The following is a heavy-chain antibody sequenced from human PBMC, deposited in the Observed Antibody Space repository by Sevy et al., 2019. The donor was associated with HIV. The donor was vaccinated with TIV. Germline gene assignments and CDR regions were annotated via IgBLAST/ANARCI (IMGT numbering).Heavy chain of an antibody. D-gene: IGHD3-22*01. CDR1: GFTFSNYA. J-gene: IGHJ5*01. Sequence: GGSLRLSCAATGFTFSNYAMHWVRQAPGKGLEWVAIIWCDGAYHYHGDYVKGRFTISRYNSKNTLYLQMKDVRVEDPAVYYCARGGYYYDNAAYYALDSWGQGTLVTVSS. CDR2: IWCDGAYH. CDR3: ARGGYYYDNAAYYALDS. V-gene: IGHV3-33*08.